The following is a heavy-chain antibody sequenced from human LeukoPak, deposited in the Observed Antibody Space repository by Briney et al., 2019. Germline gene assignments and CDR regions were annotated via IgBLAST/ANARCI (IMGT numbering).Heavy chain of an antibody. J-gene: IGHJ6*03. V-gene: IGHV4-34*01. CDR3: ARVGMAMVYTYYYNYMDV. CDR2: INHSGST. Sequence: PSETLSLTCAVYGGSFSGYYWSWIRQPPGKGLEWIGEINHSGSTNYNPSLKSRVTISVDTSKNQFSLKLSSVTAADTAVYYCARVGMAMVYTYYYNYMDVWGKGTTVTVSS. CDR1: GGSFSGYY. D-gene: IGHD2-8*01.